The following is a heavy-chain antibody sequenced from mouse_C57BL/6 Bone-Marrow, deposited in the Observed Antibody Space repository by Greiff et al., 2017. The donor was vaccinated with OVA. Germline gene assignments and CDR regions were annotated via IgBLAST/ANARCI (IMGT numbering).Heavy chain of an antibody. J-gene: IGHJ4*01. CDR2: INPYNGGT. Sequence: VQLQQSGPVLVQPGASVKMSCKASGYTFTDYYMNWVKQSHGKSLEWIGVINPYNGGTSYNQKFKGKATLTVDKSSSTAYMELNSLTAEDSAVYYCARLDYYGSRRAMDYWGQGTSVTVSS. D-gene: IGHD1-1*01. CDR3: ARLDYYGSRRAMDY. V-gene: IGHV1-19*01. CDR1: GYTFTDYY.